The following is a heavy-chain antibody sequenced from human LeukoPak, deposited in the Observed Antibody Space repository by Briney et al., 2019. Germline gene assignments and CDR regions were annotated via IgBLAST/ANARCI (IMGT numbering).Heavy chain of an antibody. J-gene: IGHJ5*02. V-gene: IGHV1-69*05. CDR3: ARGGIAARLAIDWFDP. CDR2: IIPIFGTA. Sequence: ASVKVSCKASGGTFSSYAISWVRQAPGQGLEWMGGIIPIFGTANYAQKVQGRVTMTTDTSTSTAYMELRSLRSDDTAVYYCARGGIAARLAIDWFDPWGQGTLVTVSS. D-gene: IGHD6-6*01. CDR1: GGTFSSYA.